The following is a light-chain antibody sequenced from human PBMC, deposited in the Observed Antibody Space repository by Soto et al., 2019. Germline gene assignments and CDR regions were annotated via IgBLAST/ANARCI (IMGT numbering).Light chain of an antibody. J-gene: IGLJ1*01. Sequence: QSALTQPASVSGSPGQSITISCSGTTSDVGSYNLVSWYQQHPGKAPKLMIYEDYKRPSRVSNRFSGSKSGNTASLTISGLQADDEADYYCCSYAGSSTDVFGTGTKLTVL. CDR1: TSDVGSYNL. CDR3: CSYAGSSTDV. CDR2: EDY. V-gene: IGLV2-23*01.